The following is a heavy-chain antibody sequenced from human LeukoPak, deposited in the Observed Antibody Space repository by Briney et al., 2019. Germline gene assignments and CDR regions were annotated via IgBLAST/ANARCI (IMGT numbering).Heavy chain of an antibody. J-gene: IGHJ2*01. CDR3: TKVLRTWYFDL. CDR2: LSADGVGT. Sequence: GGSLRLSRAASGFTFSGYDMSWVRQAPGKGLEWVSSLSADGVGTTYADSVKGRYTVSRDFSANTLYLQMNSLRADDTAIYYCTKVLRTWYFDLWGRGALVTVSS. V-gene: IGHV3-23*01. CDR1: GFTFSGYD.